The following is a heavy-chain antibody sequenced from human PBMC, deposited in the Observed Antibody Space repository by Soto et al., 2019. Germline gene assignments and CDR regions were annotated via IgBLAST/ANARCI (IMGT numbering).Heavy chain of an antibody. D-gene: IGHD6-13*01. CDR3: ASEQQLPLWYYGMDV. J-gene: IGHJ6*02. CDR1: GYTFTGYY. CDR2: INPNSGGT. V-gene: IGHV1-2*02. Sequence: ASVKVSCRASGYTFTGYYMHWVRQAPGQGLEWMGWINPNSGGTNYAQKFQGRVTMTRDTSISTAYMELSRLRSDDTAVYYCASEQQLPLWYYGMDVWGQGTTVTVSS.